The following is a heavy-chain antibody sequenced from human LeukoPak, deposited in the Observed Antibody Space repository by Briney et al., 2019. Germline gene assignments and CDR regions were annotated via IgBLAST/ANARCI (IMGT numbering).Heavy chain of an antibody. Sequence: SETLSPTCTVSGGSISSSSYYWGWIRQPPGKGLEWIGSIYYSGSTYYNPSLKSRVTISVDTSKNQFSLKLSSVTAADTAVYYCATPRLLWFGELFGWGQGTLVTVSS. CDR3: ATPRLLWFGELFG. CDR2: IYYSGST. CDR1: GGSISSSSYY. J-gene: IGHJ4*02. D-gene: IGHD3-10*01. V-gene: IGHV4-39*01.